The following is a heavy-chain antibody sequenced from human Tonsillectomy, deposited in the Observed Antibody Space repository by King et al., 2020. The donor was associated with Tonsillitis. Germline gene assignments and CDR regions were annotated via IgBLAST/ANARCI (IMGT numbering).Heavy chain of an antibody. CDR2: IYYSGST. V-gene: IGHV4-30-4*07. J-gene: IGHJ3*02. Sequence: LQLQESGPGLVKPSQTLSLTCAVSGGSISSGGYSWSWIRQPPGKGLEWIGYIYYSGSTYYNPSLKRRVTISVDTSKNQFSLKLSSVTAADTAVYYCARVRYYYDSSGYRPDAFDIWGQGTMVTVSS. D-gene: IGHD3-22*01. CDR1: GGSISSGGYS. CDR3: ARVRYYYDSSGYRPDAFDI.